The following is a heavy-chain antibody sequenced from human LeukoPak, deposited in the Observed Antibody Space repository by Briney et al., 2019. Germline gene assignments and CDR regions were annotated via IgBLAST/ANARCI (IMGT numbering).Heavy chain of an antibody. CDR3: TRHKKVVGSSEIDY. D-gene: IGHD1-26*01. Sequence: SETLSLTCTVSRGSISISGYWGGWIRQTPGKELEWIGIINYSGNTYYNPSLKSRVTMSVDTSKNQFSVKLSSVTAADTAMYYCTRHKKVVGSSEIDYWGQGMLVTVSS. V-gene: IGHV4-39*01. J-gene: IGHJ4*02. CDR2: INYSGNT. CDR1: RGSISISGYW.